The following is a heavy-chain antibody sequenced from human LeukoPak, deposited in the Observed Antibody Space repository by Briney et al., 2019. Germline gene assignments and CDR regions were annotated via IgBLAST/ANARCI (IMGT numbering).Heavy chain of an antibody. V-gene: IGHV3-33*01. CDR3: AREGVAGNTYYYYGMDV. J-gene: IGHJ6*02. CDR2: IWYDGSNK. CDR1: GFTFSSYG. D-gene: IGHD3-10*01. Sequence: HPGGSLRLSCAASGFTFSSYGMHWVRQAPGKGLEWVAVIWYDGSNKYYADSVKGRFTISRDNSKNTLYLQMNSLRAEDTAVYYCAREGVAGNTYYYYGMDVWGQGTTVTVSS.